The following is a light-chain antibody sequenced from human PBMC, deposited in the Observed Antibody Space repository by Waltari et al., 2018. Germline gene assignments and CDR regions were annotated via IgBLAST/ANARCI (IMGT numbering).Light chain of an antibody. J-gene: IGLJ1*01. CDR1: TLPRQP. CDR2: KGS. CDR3: QSADSDGTFV. Sequence: SSELTQPPSVSVSPGQTARIPCSGETLPRQPASWYQQKPGQAPVLVMYKGSERPSEIPDRFSGSSSGTTVTLTISGVQQEDEGDYYCQSADSDGTFVFGGGTTVSVL. V-gene: IGLV3-25*03.